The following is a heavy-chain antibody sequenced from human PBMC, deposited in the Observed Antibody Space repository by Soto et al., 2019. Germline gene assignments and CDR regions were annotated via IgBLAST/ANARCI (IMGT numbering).Heavy chain of an antibody. CDR3: AFGRLGELSYFDY. CDR2: IYYSGST. V-gene: IGHV4-59*01. CDR1: GGSISSYY. J-gene: IGHJ4*02. D-gene: IGHD3-16*02. Sequence: SETLSLTCTVSGGSISSYYWSWIRQPPGKGLEWIGYIYYSGSTNYNPSLKSRVTISVDTSKNQFSLKLSSVTAADTAVYYCAFGRLGELSYFDYWGQGTLVTVSS.